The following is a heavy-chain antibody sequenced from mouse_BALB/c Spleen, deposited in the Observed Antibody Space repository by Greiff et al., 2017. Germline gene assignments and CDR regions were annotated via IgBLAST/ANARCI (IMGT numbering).Heavy chain of an antibody. D-gene: IGHD2-1*01. CDR1: GYTFTDYN. CDR3: ARGGWGNYYAMDY. V-gene: IGHV1S29*02. CDR2: IYPYNGGT. Sequence: VQLKQSGPELVKPGASVKISCKASGYTFTDYNMHWVKQSHGKSLEWIGYIYPYNGGTGYNQKFKSKATLTVDNSSSTAYMELRSLTSEDSAVYYCARGGWGNYYAMDYWGQGTSVTVSS. J-gene: IGHJ4*01.